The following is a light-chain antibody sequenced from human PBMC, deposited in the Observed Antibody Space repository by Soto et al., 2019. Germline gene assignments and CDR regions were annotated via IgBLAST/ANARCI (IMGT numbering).Light chain of an antibody. Sequence: QSVVTQPPSVSGAPGQRVTISCTGSSSNIGAPYDVHWYQQFPGTAPRVIIYGNSNRPSGVPDRFSGSKSGTSASLAITGLQAEDGADYYCQSYDSSLRGSVFGGGTKVTVL. CDR1: SSNIGAPYD. CDR3: QSYDSSLRGSV. CDR2: GNS. V-gene: IGLV1-40*01. J-gene: IGLJ3*02.